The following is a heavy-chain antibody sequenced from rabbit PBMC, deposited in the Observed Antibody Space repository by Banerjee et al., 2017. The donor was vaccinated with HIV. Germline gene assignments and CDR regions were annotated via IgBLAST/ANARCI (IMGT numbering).Heavy chain of an antibody. V-gene: IGHV1S45*01. J-gene: IGHJ4*01. Sequence: QEQLEESGGDLVKPGASLTLTCTASGFSFSSGYDMYWVRQAPGKGLEWIACIYNGDGTTYYASWAKGRFTISKTSSTTVTLQMTSLTAADTATYFCARDPGRGGIDYDLWGQGTLVTVS. CDR3: ARDPGRGGIDYDL. D-gene: IGHD8-1*01. CDR2: IYNGDGTT. CDR1: GFSFSSGYD.